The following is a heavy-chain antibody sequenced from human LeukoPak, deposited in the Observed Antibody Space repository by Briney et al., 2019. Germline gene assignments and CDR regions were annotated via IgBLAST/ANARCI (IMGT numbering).Heavy chain of an antibody. J-gene: IGHJ5*02. D-gene: IGHD4-11*01. CDR2: IYYSGST. CDR3: ARNYSNFRDLGYAWKTRDNWFDP. CDR1: GGSITSSSYY. Sequence: PETLSLTCTVSGGSITSSSYYWGWIRQPPGKGLEWIGSIYYSGSTHYNPSLKSRVTISVDTSKNQFSLRLTSVTAADTAVYHCARNYSNFRDLGYAWKTRDNWFDPWGQGTLVTVSS. V-gene: IGHV4-39*01.